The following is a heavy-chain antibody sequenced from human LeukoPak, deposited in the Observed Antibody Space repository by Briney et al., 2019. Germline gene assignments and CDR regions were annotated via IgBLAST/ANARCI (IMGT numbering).Heavy chain of an antibody. V-gene: IGHV1-2*02. D-gene: IGHD5-12*01. Sequence: ASVTVSCKASGYTFTGYYMHWVRQAPGQGLEWMGWINPNSGGTNYAQNFQGRVTMTRDTSISTAYMELSRLRSDDTAVYYCAKRGYDFGDYFDYWGQGTLVTVSS. CDR3: AKRGYDFGDYFDY. CDR2: INPNSGGT. CDR1: GYTFTGYY. J-gene: IGHJ4*02.